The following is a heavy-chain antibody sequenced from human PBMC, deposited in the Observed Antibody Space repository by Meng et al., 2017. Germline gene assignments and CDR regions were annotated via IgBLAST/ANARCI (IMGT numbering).Heavy chain of an antibody. D-gene: IGHD3-10*01. CDR1: GGSFSGYY. CDR3: ATNYYGSGSYDY. Sequence: GSLRLSCAVYGGSFSGYYWSWIRQPPGKGLEWIGEINHSGSTNYNPSLKSRVTISVDTSKNQFSLKLSSVTAADTAVYYCATNYYGSGSYDYWGQGTLVTVSS. J-gene: IGHJ4*02. V-gene: IGHV4-34*01. CDR2: INHSGST.